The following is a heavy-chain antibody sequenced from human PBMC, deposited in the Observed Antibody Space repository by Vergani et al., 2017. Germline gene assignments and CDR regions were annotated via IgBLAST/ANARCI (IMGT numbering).Heavy chain of an antibody. CDR3: ARVNTETNGNLYYYYYMDV. CDR2: IDHTVRP. D-gene: IGHD4-11*01. Sequence: QVQLQQWGGGLLKPSETLSLTCVVNGGSFTSYHWTWIRQSPGEGLEWVGDIDHTVRPDYNPSLKRRLTMSVDKSRNQFSLTLNSVTATYTAIYFCARVNTETNGNLYYYYYMDVWGQGTAVTVS. CDR1: GGSFTSYH. J-gene: IGHJ6*03. V-gene: IGHV4-34*01.